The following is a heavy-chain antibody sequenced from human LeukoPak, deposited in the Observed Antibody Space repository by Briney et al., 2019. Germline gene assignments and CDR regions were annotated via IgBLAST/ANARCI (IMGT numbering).Heavy chain of an antibody. J-gene: IGHJ5*02. V-gene: IGHV3-30-3*01. CDR2: ISYDGYYK. D-gene: IGHD4-23*01. CDR3: ASAGAVTDSFVH. Sequence: PGGPLRLPCAASGVTFRTLPMHGAPQAPGKGQEWVASISYDGYYKYYAESVKGPFIISRDNSKNTLYLQINSLRADDTAVYYCASAGAVTDSFVHWGEGTLVIVSS. CDR1: GVTFRTLP.